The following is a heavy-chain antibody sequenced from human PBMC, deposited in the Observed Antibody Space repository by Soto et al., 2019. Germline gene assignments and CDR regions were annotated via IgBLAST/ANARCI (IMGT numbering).Heavy chain of an antibody. CDR3: ARVYGITMVRGELSEY. CDR1: GYTFTSYG. Sequence: QVQLVQSGAEVKKPGASVKVSCKASGYTFTSYGISWVRQAPGQGLEWMGWISAYNGNTNYAQKLQGRVTMTTDTXTXSAYIELRSLRSDDTAVYYCARVYGITMVRGELSEYWGQGTLVTVSS. V-gene: IGHV1-18*01. J-gene: IGHJ4*02. D-gene: IGHD3-10*01. CDR2: ISAYNGNT.